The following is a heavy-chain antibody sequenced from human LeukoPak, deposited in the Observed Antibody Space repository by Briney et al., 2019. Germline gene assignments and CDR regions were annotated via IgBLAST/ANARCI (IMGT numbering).Heavy chain of an antibody. D-gene: IGHD5-24*01. Sequence: HGASVKVSCKASGYTFTSYYIHWVRQAPGQGLEWMGVINPSGGRIRYAQKFQGRLTVTRNSSITTAYMELSSLRSEDTAVYYCARGDGYNDAFDIWGQGTMVTVSS. CDR1: GYTFTSYY. V-gene: IGHV1-46*01. CDR3: ARGDGYNDAFDI. CDR2: INPSGGRI. J-gene: IGHJ3*02.